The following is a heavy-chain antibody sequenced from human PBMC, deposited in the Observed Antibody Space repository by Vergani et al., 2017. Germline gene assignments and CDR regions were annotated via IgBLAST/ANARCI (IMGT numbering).Heavy chain of an antibody. V-gene: IGHV1-2*02. CDR3: ARVATMAYYYYGMDV. CDR2: INPNSGGT. Sequence: QVQLVQSGAEVKKPGASVKVSCKASGYTFTGYYMHWVRQAPGQGLEWMGWINPNSGGTNYAQKFQGRVTMTRDTSISTAYMELRRLRSDDTAVYYCARVATMAYYYYGMDVWGQGTTVTVSS. D-gene: IGHD4/OR15-4a*01. CDR1: GYTFTGYY. J-gene: IGHJ6*02.